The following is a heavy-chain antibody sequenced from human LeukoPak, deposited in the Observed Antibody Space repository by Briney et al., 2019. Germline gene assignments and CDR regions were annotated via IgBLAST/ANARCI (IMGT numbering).Heavy chain of an antibody. D-gene: IGHD3-3*01. CDR3: ARQGYDYHYYYMDV. V-gene: IGHV5-51*01. J-gene: IGHJ6*03. CDR2: IYPGDSGT. Sequence: GGALKISFNGSGYPFRSYWIGWVRQMPGKGLEGVGIIYPGDSGTIYSPSFRGQVTISADKAADSTYPQWASLKASDSGTYYCARQGYDYHYYYMDVWGKGTTVTVAS. CDR1: GYPFRSYW.